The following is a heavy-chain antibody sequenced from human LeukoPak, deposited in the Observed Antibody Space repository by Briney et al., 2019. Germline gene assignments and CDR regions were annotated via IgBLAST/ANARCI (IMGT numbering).Heavy chain of an antibody. CDR1: GFTFRNYY. D-gene: IGHD1-1*01. J-gene: IGHJ4*01. Sequence: GGSLRLSCAASGFTFRNYYMHWVRQAPGKGLEWVAVISPDGNNEYYADSVKGRFSLSRDNSMNTLYLQLNSLRTEDTAMYHCARDLSGHWTYDYWGQGTLVTVSS. CDR3: ARDLSGHWTYDY. CDR2: ISPDGNNE. V-gene: IGHV3-30-3*01.